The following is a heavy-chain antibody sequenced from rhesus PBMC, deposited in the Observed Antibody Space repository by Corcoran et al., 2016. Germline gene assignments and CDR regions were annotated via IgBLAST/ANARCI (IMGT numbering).Heavy chain of an antibody. CDR2: IYGSGGST. D-gene: IGHD6-25*01. CDR1: GGSISSSNW. CDR3: ARQIAAAGKGYFDL. Sequence: QVQLQESGPAVVKPSETLSLTCAVSGGSISSSNWWSWIRQSPGKGLEWIGGIYGSGGSTEYNPSLKSRGTISIDTSKNQFSMKLSAVTAADTAVYYCARQIAAAGKGYFDLWGPGTPITISS. J-gene: IGHJ2*01. V-gene: IGHV4-93*02.